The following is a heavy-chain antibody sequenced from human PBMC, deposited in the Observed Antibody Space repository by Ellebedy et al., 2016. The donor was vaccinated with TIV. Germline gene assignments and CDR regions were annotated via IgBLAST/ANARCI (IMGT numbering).Heavy chain of an antibody. CDR2: MSASGSN. Sequence: MPSETLSLTCTVSGDSMSTFYWSWIRQPAGKGLEWIGRMSASGSNNYNPSLKSRVSMSVDTSKNQFSLKPSSVNAADTAVYYCARERGRESAFDIWGQGTTVTVSS. J-gene: IGHJ3*02. CDR3: ARERGRESAFDI. V-gene: IGHV4-4*07. CDR1: GDSMSTFY. D-gene: IGHD5-24*01.